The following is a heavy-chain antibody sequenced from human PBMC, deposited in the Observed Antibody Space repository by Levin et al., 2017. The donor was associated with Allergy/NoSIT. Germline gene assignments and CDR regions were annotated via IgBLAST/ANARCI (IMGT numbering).Heavy chain of an antibody. CDR1: GYFISSGYQ. Sequence: PSETLSLTCAVSGYFISSGYQWGWIRQPPGKGLEWIGNIYRSGGTKYNPSLKSRVTMSVDTSKNQFSLKLNSVTAADTAVYYCARVNWNPDYWGQGTLVTVSS. CDR2: IYRSGGT. V-gene: IGHV4-38-2*01. J-gene: IGHJ4*02. D-gene: IGHD1-20*01. CDR3: ARVNWNPDY.